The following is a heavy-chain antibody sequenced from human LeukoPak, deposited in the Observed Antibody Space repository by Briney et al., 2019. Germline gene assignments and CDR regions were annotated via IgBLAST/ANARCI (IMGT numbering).Heavy chain of an antibody. J-gene: IGHJ4*02. Sequence: PGGSLRLSCAASGFTFSSYAMSWVRQAPGKGLEWVSAISGSGGSTYYADSVKGRFTISRDNSKNTLYLQMNSLRAEGTAVYYCAKDPYYDILTGATAIDYWGQGTLVTVSS. CDR3: AKDPYYDILTGATAIDY. D-gene: IGHD3-9*01. CDR1: GFTFSSYA. V-gene: IGHV3-23*01. CDR2: ISGSGGST.